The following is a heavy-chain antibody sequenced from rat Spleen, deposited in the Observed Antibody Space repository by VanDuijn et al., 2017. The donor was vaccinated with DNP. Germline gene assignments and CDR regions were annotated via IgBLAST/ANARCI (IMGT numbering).Heavy chain of an antibody. J-gene: IGHJ4*01. V-gene: IGHV3-1*01. CDR2: ISYSGST. CDR3: ASYYYDGYYAMDA. Sequence: EVQLHESGPGLVKPSQSLSLTCSVTGYSITSNYWGWIRKFPGNKMEWIGHISYSGSTSYNPSLKSRISITRDTSKNQFFLQLNSVTTEDTATYYCASYYYDGYYAMDAWGQGTSVTVSS. D-gene: IGHD1-12*02. CDR1: GYSITSNY.